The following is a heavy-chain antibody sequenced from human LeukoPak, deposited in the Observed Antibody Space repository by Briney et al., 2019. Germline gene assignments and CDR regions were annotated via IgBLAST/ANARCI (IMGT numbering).Heavy chain of an antibody. V-gene: IGHV4-30-4*08. CDR1: GGSISSGDYY. J-gene: IGHJ4*02. CDR3: ARDGSGSCEGSGYFDY. D-gene: IGHD1-26*01. Sequence: SETLSLTCTVSGGSISSGDYYWSWIRQPPGKGLEWIGYIYYSGSTYYNPSLKSRVTISVDTSKNQFSLKLSSVTAADTAVYYCARDGSGSCEGSGYFDYWGQGTLVTVSS. CDR2: IYYSGST.